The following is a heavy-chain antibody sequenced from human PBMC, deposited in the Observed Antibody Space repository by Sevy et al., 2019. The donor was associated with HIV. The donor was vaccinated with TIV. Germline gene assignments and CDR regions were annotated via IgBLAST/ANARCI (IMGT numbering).Heavy chain of an antibody. J-gene: IGHJ6*02. CDR1: GFTFSDYY. CDR3: ARDSGYSSGWYIRLYGMDV. CDR2: ISSSSSYT. V-gene: IGHV3-11*06. D-gene: IGHD6-19*01. Sequence: GGSLRLSCAASGFTFSDYYMSWIRQAPGKGLEWVSYISSSSSYTNYADSVKGRFTISRDNAKNSLYLQMNSLRAEDTAVYYCARDSGYSSGWYIRLYGMDVWGQRTTVTVSS.